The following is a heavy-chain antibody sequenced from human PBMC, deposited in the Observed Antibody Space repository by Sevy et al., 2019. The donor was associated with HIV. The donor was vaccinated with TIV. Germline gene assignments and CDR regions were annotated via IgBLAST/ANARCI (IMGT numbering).Heavy chain of an antibody. Sequence: ASVKVSCKVSGKTLTQLAMHWVRQAPGKGLEWMGTFDPEDDARIYAQKFQGRVTMTEDRSTDPAYMELRILSSDDTAVYYCATTKDYYDSSGSPFDYWGQGTLVTVSS. CDR1: GKTLTQLA. D-gene: IGHD3-22*01. CDR2: FDPEDDAR. CDR3: ATTKDYYDSSGSPFDY. V-gene: IGHV1-24*01. J-gene: IGHJ4*02.